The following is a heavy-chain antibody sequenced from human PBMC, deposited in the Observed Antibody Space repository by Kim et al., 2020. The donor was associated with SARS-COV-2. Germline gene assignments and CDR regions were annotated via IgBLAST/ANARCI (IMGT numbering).Heavy chain of an antibody. CDR2: INWNGGST. Sequence: GGSLRLSCAASGFTFDDYGMSWVRQAPGKGLEWVSGINWNGGSTGYADSVKGRFTISRDNAKNSLYLQMNSLRAEDTALYYCARVGEMATIHSDYFDYWGQGTLVTVSS. CDR1: GFTFDDYG. J-gene: IGHJ4*02. CDR3: ARVGEMATIHSDYFDY. D-gene: IGHD5-12*01. V-gene: IGHV3-20*04.